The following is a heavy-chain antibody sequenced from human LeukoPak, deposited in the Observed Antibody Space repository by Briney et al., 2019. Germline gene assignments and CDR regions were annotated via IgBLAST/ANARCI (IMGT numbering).Heavy chain of an antibody. D-gene: IGHD6-19*01. CDR2: IGSSGNAK. V-gene: IGHV3-11*04. CDR3: ARLAGSGWYEIGAFDI. Sequence: GGSLRLSCAASGFTFSDYYMTWIRQAPGKGLEWLSYIGSSGNAKYYADSVKGRFTISRDNAKNSLFLQMNSLSAEDTAVYYCARLAGSGWYEIGAFDIWGQGTMVTVSS. CDR1: GFTFSDYY. J-gene: IGHJ3*02.